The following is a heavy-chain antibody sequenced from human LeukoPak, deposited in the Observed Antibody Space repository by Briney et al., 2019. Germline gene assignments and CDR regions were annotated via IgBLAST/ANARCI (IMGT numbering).Heavy chain of an antibody. V-gene: IGHV1-46*01. D-gene: IGHD6-13*01. Sequence: GASVKVSCKASGYTFTSYYMHWVRQAPGQGLEWMGIINPSGGSTTYAQKFQGRVTITADESTSTAYMELSSLRSEDTAVYYCASSAAAGTEDDYWGQGTLVTVSS. J-gene: IGHJ4*02. CDR1: GYTFTSYY. CDR3: ASSAAAGTEDDY. CDR2: INPSGGST.